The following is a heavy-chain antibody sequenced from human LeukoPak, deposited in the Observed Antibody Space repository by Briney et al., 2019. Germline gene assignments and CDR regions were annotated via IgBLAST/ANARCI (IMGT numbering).Heavy chain of an antibody. Sequence: GGSLRLSCAASGFTFSSYEMNWVRQAPGKGLEWVAVISYDGSNKYYADSVKGRFTISRDNSKNTLYLQMSSLRAEDTAVYYCARVGVMGYGMDVWGQGTTVTVSS. CDR3: ARVGVMGYGMDV. CDR1: GFTFSSYE. V-gene: IGHV3-30*03. J-gene: IGHJ6*02. D-gene: IGHD3-16*01. CDR2: ISYDGSNK.